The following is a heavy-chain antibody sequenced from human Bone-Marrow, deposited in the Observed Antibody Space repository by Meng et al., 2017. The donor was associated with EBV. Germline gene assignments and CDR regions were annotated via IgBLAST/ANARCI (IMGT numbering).Heavy chain of an antibody. D-gene: IGHD6-19*01. CDR2: VSHSGST. V-gene: IGHV4-4*02. CDR3: AASPGWWRLDY. J-gene: IGHJ4*02. Sequence: QLPLQESGPGLVKPSGTLSLTCAVSGASISSGYWWTWVRQPPGKGLEWIGEVSHSGSTNYNPSLKSRVTISLDKSENQFFLKVTSVTAADTAVYYCAASPGWWRLDYWGQGTLVTVSS. CDR1: GASISSGYW.